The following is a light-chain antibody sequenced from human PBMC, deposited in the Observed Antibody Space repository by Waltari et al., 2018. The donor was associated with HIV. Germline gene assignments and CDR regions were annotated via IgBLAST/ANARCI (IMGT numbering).Light chain of an antibody. CDR1: GSNIGSTN. CDR3: AAWDDSLNGPV. CDR2: RNN. V-gene: IGLV1-44*01. Sequence: QSVLTQSPSASGTPGQRVTISCSGSGSNIGSTNVPSYQQVPGTAPKLLIYRNNRRPSGVPDRFSGSKSGASASLAISGLQSEDEADYYCAAWDDSLNGPVFGGGTRLTVL. J-gene: IGLJ2*01.